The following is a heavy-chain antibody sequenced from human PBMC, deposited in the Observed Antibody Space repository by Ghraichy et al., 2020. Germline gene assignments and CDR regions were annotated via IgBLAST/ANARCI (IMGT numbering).Heavy chain of an antibody. CDR1: GFTFSGFE. V-gene: IGHV3-48*03. CDR3: TSDGAGPSHFKY. Sequence: GGSLRLSCVGSGFTFSGFEMRLVRQAPGKGLEWVSYISSSGSITQHADSVKGRFTISRDKAKNSLYLQMNSLRAEDTAIYYCTSDGAGPSHFKYWGQGTLVTVSA. D-gene: IGHD6-19*01. J-gene: IGHJ4*02. CDR2: ISSSGSIT.